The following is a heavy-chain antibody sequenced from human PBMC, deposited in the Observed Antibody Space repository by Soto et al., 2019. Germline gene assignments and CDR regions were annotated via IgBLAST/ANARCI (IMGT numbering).Heavy chain of an antibody. D-gene: IGHD2-2*01. CDR3: ARSQGSSTSLEIYYYYYYGMDV. CDR1: GGTFSIYA. Sequence: QVQLVQSGAEVKKPGSSVKVSCKASGGTFSIYAISWVRQAPGQGLEWMGGIIPISDTTNYAQKFQGRVPITADESTSTADMELSSLRSEDTAVYYCARSQGSSTSLEIYYYYYYGMDVWGQGTTVTVSS. V-gene: IGHV1-69*01. J-gene: IGHJ6*02. CDR2: IIPISDTT.